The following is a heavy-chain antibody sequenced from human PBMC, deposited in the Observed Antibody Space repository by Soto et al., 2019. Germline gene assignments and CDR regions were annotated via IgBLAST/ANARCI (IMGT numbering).Heavy chain of an antibody. D-gene: IGHD2-8*02. V-gene: IGHV4-59*01. CDR1: GGSISPFY. CDR2: LYYSGNT. CDR3: ARGGGVAARTFYY. Sequence: SETLSLTCTVSGGSISPFYWSWVRQPPGKGLEWIGYLYYSGNTNYNPSLKSRVTISVDASKNQVSLRLTSVTAADTAVYYCARGGGVAARTFYYWGQGTVVTVSS. J-gene: IGHJ4*02.